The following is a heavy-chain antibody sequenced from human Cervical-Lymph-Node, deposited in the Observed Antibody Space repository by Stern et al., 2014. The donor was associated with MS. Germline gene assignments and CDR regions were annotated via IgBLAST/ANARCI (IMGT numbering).Heavy chain of an antibody. J-gene: IGHJ6*02. D-gene: IGHD2-2*02. V-gene: IGHV1-69*01. CDR1: GGTFNSYA. CDR3: ASLYCSSTSCYNYYYHGMDV. Sequence: VQLVESGAEVKKPGSSVTVSCKVSGGTFNSYAISWVRQAPGQGLEWMGGIIPIFAATKYAQKFQDRVTISAAESTNTVHMTVSSLRSEDTAVYYCASLYCSSTSCYNYYYHGMDVWGHGTTVTVSS. CDR2: IIPIFAAT.